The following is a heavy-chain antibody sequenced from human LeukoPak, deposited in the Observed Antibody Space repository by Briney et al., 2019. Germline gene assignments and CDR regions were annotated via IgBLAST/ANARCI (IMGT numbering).Heavy chain of an antibody. CDR3: ARGTGEVWYYYMDV. CDR1: GFTFDDYG. CDR2: INWNGGST. V-gene: IGHV3-20*04. D-gene: IGHD7-27*01. J-gene: IGHJ6*03. Sequence: GGSLRLSCAASGFTFDDYGMSWVRQAPGKGLEWVSGINWNGGSTGYADSVKGRFTISRDNAKNSLYLQMNSLRAEDTAVYYCARGTGEVWYYYMDVWGKGTTVTISS.